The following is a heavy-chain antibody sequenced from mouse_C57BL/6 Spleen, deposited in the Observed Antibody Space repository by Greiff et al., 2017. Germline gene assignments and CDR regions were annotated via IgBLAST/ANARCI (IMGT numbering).Heavy chain of an antibody. CDR3: ARPNYDGSSSSFAY. J-gene: IGHJ3*01. CDR2: INPNNGGT. CDR1: GYTFTDYN. D-gene: IGHD1-1*01. V-gene: IGHV1-22*01. Sequence: VQLQQSGPELVKPGASVKMSCKASGYTFTDYNMHWVKQSHGKSLEWIGYINPNNGGTSYNQKFKGKATLTVNKSSSTAYMELRSLTSEDSAVYYCARPNYDGSSSSFAYWGQGTLVTVSA.